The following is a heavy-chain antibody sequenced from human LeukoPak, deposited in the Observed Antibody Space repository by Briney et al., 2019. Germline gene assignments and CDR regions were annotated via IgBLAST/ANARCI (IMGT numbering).Heavy chain of an antibody. D-gene: IGHD3-3*01. CDR3: ARDGSYITDAFDI. CDR2: IYYSGST. J-gene: IGHJ3*02. Sequence: SETLSLTCTVSGGSISSSSYYWGWIRQPPGKGLEWIGSIYYSGSTYYNPSLKSRVTISVDTSKNQFSLKLSSVTAADTAVYYCARDGSYITDAFDIWGQGTKVTVSS. CDR1: GGSISSSSYY. V-gene: IGHV4-39*02.